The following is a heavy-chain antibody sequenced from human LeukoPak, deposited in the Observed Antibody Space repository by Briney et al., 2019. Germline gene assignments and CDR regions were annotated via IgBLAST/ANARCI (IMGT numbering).Heavy chain of an antibody. V-gene: IGHV3-23*01. D-gene: IGHD2-15*01. CDR3: AKDRLLGVYCSGGSCYFGAFDI. CDR1: GFTFSSYA. J-gene: IGHJ3*02. Sequence: GGSLRLSCAASGFTFSSYAMSWVRQAPGKGLEWVSAISGSGGSTYYADSVKGRFTISRDNSKNTLYLQMNSLRAEDTAVYYCAKDRLLGVYCSGGSCYFGAFDIWGQGTMVTVSS. CDR2: ISGSGGST.